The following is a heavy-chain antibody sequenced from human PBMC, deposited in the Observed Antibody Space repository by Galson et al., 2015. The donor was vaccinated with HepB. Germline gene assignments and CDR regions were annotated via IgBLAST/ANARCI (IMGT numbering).Heavy chain of an antibody. Sequence: SVKVSCKVPGSTLTELSMHWVRQAPGKGLEWMGGFDPEDGETIYAQKFQGRVTMTEDTSTDTAYMELSSLRSEDTAVYYCATDSFGDIVLMIDAFDIWGQGTMVTVSS. CDR3: ATDSFGDIVLMIDAFDI. D-gene: IGHD2-8*01. CDR1: GSTLTELS. J-gene: IGHJ3*02. V-gene: IGHV1-24*01. CDR2: FDPEDGET.